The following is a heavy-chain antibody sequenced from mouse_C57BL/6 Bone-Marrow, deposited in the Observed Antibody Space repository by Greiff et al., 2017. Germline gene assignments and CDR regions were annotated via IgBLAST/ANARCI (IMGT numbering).Heavy chain of an antibody. D-gene: IGHD2-5*01. J-gene: IGHJ2*01. CDR1: GYTFTSYW. Sequence: QVQLQQPGAELVKPGASVKLSCKASGYTFTSYWMHWVKQRPGQGLEWIGMIHPNSGSTNYNEKFKSKATLTVDKSSSTAYMQLSSLTSEDSAVYYCARRRLDSNYFDYWGQGTTLTVSS. CDR3: ARRRLDSNYFDY. CDR2: IHPNSGST. V-gene: IGHV1-64*01.